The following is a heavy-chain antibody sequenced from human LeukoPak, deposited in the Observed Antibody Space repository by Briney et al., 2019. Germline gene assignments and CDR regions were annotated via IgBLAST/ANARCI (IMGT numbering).Heavy chain of an antibody. CDR1: GFTFSDYY. V-gene: IGHV3-11*06. CDR2: ISSSSYT. CDR3: ARTNNNGCSGGSCYRDFDY. J-gene: IGHJ4*02. Sequence: KPGGSLRLSCAASGFTFSDYYMSWIRQAPGKGLEWVSYISSSSYTNYADSVKGRFTISRDNAKNSLYLQMNSLRAEDTAVYYCARTNNNGCSGGSCYRDFDYWGQGTLVTVSS. D-gene: IGHD2-15*01.